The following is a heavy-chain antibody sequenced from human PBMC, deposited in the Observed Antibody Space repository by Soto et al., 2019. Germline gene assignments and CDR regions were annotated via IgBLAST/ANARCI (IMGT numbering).Heavy chain of an antibody. V-gene: IGHV1-3*04. Sequence: GPVKVSCKASGYTFTYYPIHWVRQAPGQRLEWMGWINIGNGNTASSQKFQDRVTITRETSASTAYMELTSLRSEDTAVYYCAREPLCGGRCYDNYFDPWGQGTLVTV. D-gene: IGHD2-15*01. CDR2: INIGNGNT. CDR1: GYTFTYYP. J-gene: IGHJ5*02. CDR3: AREPLCGGRCYDNYFDP.